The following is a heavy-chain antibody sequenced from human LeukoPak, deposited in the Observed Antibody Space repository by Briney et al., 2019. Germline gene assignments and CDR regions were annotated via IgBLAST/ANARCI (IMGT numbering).Heavy chain of an antibody. D-gene: IGHD5-18*01. Sequence: PGDSLRLPCAASGFTLSSYWMHWVRQAPGKGLEYVSAISGDGGSTDYADSVKGRFTISGDNSKNTLYLQMGSLRAEDMAVYYCARDTGIRGMDVWGQGTTVTVSS. CDR1: GFTLSSYW. CDR3: ARDTGIRGMDV. J-gene: IGHJ6*02. V-gene: IGHV3-64*02. CDR2: ISGDGGST.